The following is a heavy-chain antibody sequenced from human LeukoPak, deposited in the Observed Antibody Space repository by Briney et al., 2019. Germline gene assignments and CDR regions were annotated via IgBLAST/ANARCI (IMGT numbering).Heavy chain of an antibody. V-gene: IGHV3-74*01. CDR3: ASGRGIFGVALPGKYYFDY. J-gene: IGHJ4*02. CDR2: INTDGSST. D-gene: IGHD3-3*01. Sequence: GGSLRLSCAASGFTFSSYWMHWVRQAPGKGLVWVSRINTDGSSTSYADSVKGRFTISRDNAKNTLYLQMNSLRAEDTAVYYCASGRGIFGVALPGKYYFDYWGQGTLVTVSS. CDR1: GFTFSSYW.